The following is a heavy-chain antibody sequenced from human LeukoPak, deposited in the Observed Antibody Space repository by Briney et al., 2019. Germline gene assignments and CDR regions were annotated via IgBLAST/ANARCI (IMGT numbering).Heavy chain of an antibody. CDR2: ISYDGGNK. Sequence: GGSLRLSCAASGFTFSSYAMHWVRQAPGKGLEWVAVISYDGGNKYYADSVKGRFTISRDNSKNTLYLQMNSLRAEDTAVYYCARDRVGATDYFDYWGQGTLVTVSS. J-gene: IGHJ4*02. V-gene: IGHV3-30-3*01. D-gene: IGHD1-26*01. CDR3: ARDRVGATDYFDY. CDR1: GFTFSSYA.